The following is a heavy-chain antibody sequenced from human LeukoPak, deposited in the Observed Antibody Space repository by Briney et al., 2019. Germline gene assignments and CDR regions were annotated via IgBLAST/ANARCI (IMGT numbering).Heavy chain of an antibody. CDR2: ISSGGNVE. V-gene: IGHV3-48*03. CDR1: GFTFSSYE. Sequence: PGGSLRLSCAASGFTFSSYEMNWVRQAPGKGLEWVAHISSGGNVEYYLDSVRGRFTMSRDNSKNTLYLQMSSLRGEDTAVYYCAKNYESGRGVPYGMDVWGQGTTVTVSS. J-gene: IGHJ6*02. D-gene: IGHD3-10*01. CDR3: AKNYESGRGVPYGMDV.